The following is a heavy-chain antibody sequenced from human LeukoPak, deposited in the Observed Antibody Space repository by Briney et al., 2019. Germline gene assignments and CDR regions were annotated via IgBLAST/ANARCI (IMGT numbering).Heavy chain of an antibody. V-gene: IGHV4-34*01. J-gene: IGHJ4*02. CDR2: INHSGST. D-gene: IGHD3-16*02. CDR3: ARGGYVWGSYRHFDY. Sequence: PSETLSLTCAVYGGSFSGYYWSWIRQPPGKGLEWIGEINHSGSTNYNPSLKSRVTISVDTSKNQFSLKPSSVTAADTAVYYCARGGYVWGSYRHFDYWGQGTLVTVSS. CDR1: GGSFSGYY.